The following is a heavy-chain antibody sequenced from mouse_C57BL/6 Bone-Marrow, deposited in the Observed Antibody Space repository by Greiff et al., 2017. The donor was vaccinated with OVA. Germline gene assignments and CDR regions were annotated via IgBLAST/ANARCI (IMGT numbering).Heavy chain of an antibody. CDR2: IRLKSDNYAT. Sequence: EVMLVESGGGLVQPGGSMKLSCVASGFTFSNYWMNWVRQSPEKGLEWVAQIRLKSDNYATHYAESVKGRFTISRDDSKSSVYLQMNNLRAEDTGIYYCTVYDGYYDFDYWGQGTTLTVSS. CDR3: TVYDGYYDFDY. V-gene: IGHV6-3*01. CDR1: GFTFSNYW. J-gene: IGHJ2*01. D-gene: IGHD2-3*01.